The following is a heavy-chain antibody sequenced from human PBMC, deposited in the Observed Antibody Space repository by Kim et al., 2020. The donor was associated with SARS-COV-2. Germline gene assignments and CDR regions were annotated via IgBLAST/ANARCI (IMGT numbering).Heavy chain of an antibody. Sequence: AQKFQGRVPMTKDTSTSTGYMELCSLRSEDTAVYYCARDPYGSGTNWFDPWGQGTLVTVSS. V-gene: IGHV1-46*01. D-gene: IGHD3-10*01. CDR3: ARDPYGSGTNWFDP. J-gene: IGHJ5*02.